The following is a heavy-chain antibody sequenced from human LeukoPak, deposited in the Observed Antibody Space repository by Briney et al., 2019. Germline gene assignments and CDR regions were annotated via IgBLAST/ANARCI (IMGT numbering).Heavy chain of an antibody. D-gene: IGHD3-10*01. CDR1: GYTLTGYY. CDR2: INPNSGNT. V-gene: IGHV1-8*02. Sequence: ASVKVSCKASGYTLTGYYMHWVRQAPGQGLEWMGWINPNSGNTGYAQKFQGRVTMTRNTSISTAYMELSSLRSEDTAVYYCARRSYYGSGSYPDFDYWGQGTLSPSPQ. CDR3: ARRSYYGSGSYPDFDY. J-gene: IGHJ4*02.